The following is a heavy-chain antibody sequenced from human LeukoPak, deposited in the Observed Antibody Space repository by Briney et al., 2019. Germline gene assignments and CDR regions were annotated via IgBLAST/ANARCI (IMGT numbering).Heavy chain of an antibody. J-gene: IGHJ6*04. Sequence: ASVNVSCKASGYTFTSYAMHWVRQAPGQRLEWMGWINAGNGNTKYSQKFQGRVTITRDTSASTAYMELSSLRSEDTAVYYCARDRLGSSTIRVNYYYYYGMDVWGKGTTVTVSS. CDR2: INAGNGNT. CDR3: ARDRLGSSTIRVNYYYYYGMDV. D-gene: IGHD2-2*01. V-gene: IGHV1-3*01. CDR1: GYTFTSYA.